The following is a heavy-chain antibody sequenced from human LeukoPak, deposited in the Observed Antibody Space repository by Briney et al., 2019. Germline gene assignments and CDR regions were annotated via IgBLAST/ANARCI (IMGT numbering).Heavy chain of an antibody. CDR2: IYPGDSDT. D-gene: IGHD1-26*01. CDR3: ARRARTGSQYYFDY. CDR1: GYRFTTYW. Sequence: GESLKISCKASGYRFTTYWIGWVRQMPGKGLEWMGIIYPGDSDTRYTPSFQGQVTISADKSITTAYLQWSSLKASDTAMYYCARRARTGSQYYFDYWGQGTLVTVSS. J-gene: IGHJ4*02. V-gene: IGHV5-51*01.